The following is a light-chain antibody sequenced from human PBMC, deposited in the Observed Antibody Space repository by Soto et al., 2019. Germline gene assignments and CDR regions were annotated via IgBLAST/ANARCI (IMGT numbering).Light chain of an antibody. J-gene: IGKJ5*01. CDR1: QSVRTS. CDR2: DAS. CDR3: QQRNVWPPIT. V-gene: IGKV3-11*01. Sequence: EVVLTQSPATLSLSPGERAPLSCRASQSVRTSLAWYQHKPGQAPRLVIYDASLRANGVPARFGGSGSGTDFTLTINSLEPEDFAVYYCQQRNVWPPITFGQGTRLEI.